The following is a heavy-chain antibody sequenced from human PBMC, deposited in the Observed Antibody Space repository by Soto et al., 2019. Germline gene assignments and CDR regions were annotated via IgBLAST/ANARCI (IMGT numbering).Heavy chain of an antibody. CDR3: ARVSHDFYYGWFDP. V-gene: IGHV4-31*03. CDR1: VGSITTSGDY. D-gene: IGHD1-26*01. Sequence: PSETPSLTCTVSVGSITTSGDYWSWIRQQPGKGLEWIRYISHSWITEYNPSLKSRLTLSIDTSKRQLSLEMNSVTAAATAVYYCARVSHDFYYGWFDPWGKGTPVTV. CDR2: ISHSWIT. J-gene: IGHJ5*02.